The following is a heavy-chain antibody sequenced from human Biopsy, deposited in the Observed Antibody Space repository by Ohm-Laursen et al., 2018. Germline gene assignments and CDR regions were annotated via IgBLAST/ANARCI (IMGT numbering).Heavy chain of an antibody. D-gene: IGHD3-22*01. CDR1: GVSINGGRYY. CDR3: ARGDYFDSNGYFWFDP. Sequence: SQTLSLTCTVSGVSINGGRYYWNWIRHHPGKGLEWIGNIFNSANTYYNPSLKNLITISGDTSKNQFSLKLNSVTAADTAMYYCARGDYFDSNGYFWFDPWGQGTLVTVSS. V-gene: IGHV4-31*01. J-gene: IGHJ5*02. CDR2: IFNSANT.